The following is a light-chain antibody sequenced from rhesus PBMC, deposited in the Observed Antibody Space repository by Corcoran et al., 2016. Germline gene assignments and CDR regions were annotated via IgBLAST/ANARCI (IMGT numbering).Light chain of an antibody. CDR2: AAS. V-gene: IGKV1-36*02. J-gene: IGKJ3*01. CDR3: LQGYSTPFT. CDR1: QGISDY. Sequence: DIQMTQSPSSLSASVGDRVTITCRASQGISDYLNWYQQKPGKAPKRLFYAASSLESGVPSRFSGSGSGTDFTLTINSLQPEDFAAYYCLQGYSTPFTFGPGTKLDIK.